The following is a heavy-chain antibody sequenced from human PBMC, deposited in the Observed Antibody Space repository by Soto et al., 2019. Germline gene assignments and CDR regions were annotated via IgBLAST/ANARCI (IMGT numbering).Heavy chain of an antibody. V-gene: IGHV1-69*02. CDR2: IIPILGIA. J-gene: IGHJ5*02. CDR1: GGTFSSYT. D-gene: IGHD3-10*01. CDR3: ARVLGELLPYNWFDP. Sequence: GASVKVSCKASGGTFSSYTISWVRQAPGQGLEWMGRIIPILGIANYAQKFQGRVTITADKSTSTAYMELSSLRSEDTAVYYCARVLGELLPYNWFDPWGQGTLVTVSS.